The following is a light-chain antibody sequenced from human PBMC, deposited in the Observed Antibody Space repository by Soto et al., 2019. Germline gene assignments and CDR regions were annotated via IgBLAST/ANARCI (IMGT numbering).Light chain of an antibody. V-gene: IGKV3-11*01. J-gene: IGKJ5*01. CDR2: DTS. CDR1: QSVDRF. CDR3: QQRYNWPPIT. Sequence: EIVLTQSPATLSLSPGERATLSCRASQSVDRFLAWYQQKPGQAPRLLNFDTSNRATGIPARFSGSGSVTDFTLTISSLEPEDLAVYYCQQRYNWPPITFGQGTRLEI.